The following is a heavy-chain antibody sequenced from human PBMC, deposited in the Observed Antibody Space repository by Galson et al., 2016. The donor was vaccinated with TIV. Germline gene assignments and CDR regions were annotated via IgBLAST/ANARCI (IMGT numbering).Heavy chain of an antibody. V-gene: IGHV3-30*02. Sequence: SLRLSCAASGFTFNSYGMHWVRQAPGEGLEWVSFIRYDGSSQYYADSVKGRFTISRDNSKNTLYLLVNSLRADDTAVYYCARGLRGYSSTQNLDYWGQGTLVTVSS. CDR2: IRYDGSSQ. J-gene: IGHJ4*02. D-gene: IGHD5-18*01. CDR3: ARGLRGYSSTQNLDY. CDR1: GFTFNSYG.